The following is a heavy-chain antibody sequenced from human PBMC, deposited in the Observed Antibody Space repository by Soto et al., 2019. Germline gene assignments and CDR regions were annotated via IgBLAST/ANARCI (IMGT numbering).Heavy chain of an antibody. CDR1: GYIFTGYY. V-gene: IGHV1-2*04. J-gene: IGHJ6*02. CDR3: ARENRITIFGVVISYGMDV. D-gene: IGHD3-3*01. CDR2: INPNSGGT. Sequence: ASVKVSCKASGYIFTGYYMHWVRQAPGQGLEWMGWINPNSGGTNYAQKFQGWVTMTRDTSISTAYMELSRLRSDDTAVYYCARENRITIFGVVISYGMDVWGQGTTVTVSS.